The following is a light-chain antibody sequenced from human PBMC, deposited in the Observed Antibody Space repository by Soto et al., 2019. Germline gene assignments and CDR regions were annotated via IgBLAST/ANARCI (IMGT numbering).Light chain of an antibody. J-gene: IGKJ4*01. V-gene: IGKV1-33*01. CDR3: QQYDNLPLT. CDR2: DAS. Sequence: DIVMPPSPSSLSASVGDRVTITCQASQDISNYLNWYQQKPGKAPKLLIYDASNLETGVPSRFSGSGSGTDFTFTISSLQPEDIATYYCQQYDNLPLTFGGGTKVDIK. CDR1: QDISNY.